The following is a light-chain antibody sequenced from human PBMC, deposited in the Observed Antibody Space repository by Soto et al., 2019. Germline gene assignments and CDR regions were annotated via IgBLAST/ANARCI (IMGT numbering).Light chain of an antibody. CDR3: AAGEDSFYV. V-gene: IGLV1-44*01. Sequence: QSVLTQPPSASGTPGQRVTISCSGSDSNIGSNTVNWYQQLPGTAPKLLIYSNNQRPSGVPDRISGSKSGTSASLAINGLQSEEEADYYCAAGEDSFYVFGSGTKVTVL. J-gene: IGLJ1*01. CDR2: SNN. CDR1: DSNIGSNT.